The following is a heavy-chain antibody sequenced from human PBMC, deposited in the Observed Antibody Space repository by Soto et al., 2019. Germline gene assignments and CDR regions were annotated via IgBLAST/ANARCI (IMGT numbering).Heavy chain of an antibody. V-gene: IGHV4-4*07. CDR2: IYTSGST. Sequence: ASETLSLTCTVSGGSISSYYWSWIRQPAGKGLEWIERIYTSGSTNYNPSLKSRVTMSVDTSKNQFSLKLSSVTAADTAVYYCARVRIAARTGAYGMDVWGQGTTVTVSS. D-gene: IGHD6-6*01. CDR1: GGSISSYY. J-gene: IGHJ6*02. CDR3: ARVRIAARTGAYGMDV.